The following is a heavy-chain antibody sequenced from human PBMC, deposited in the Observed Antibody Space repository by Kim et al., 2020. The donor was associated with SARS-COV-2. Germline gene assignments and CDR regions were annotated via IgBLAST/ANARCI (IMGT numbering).Heavy chain of an antibody. CDR3: ARVSGYSYGHSRHFDY. Sequence: FQGRSTITRDASASTAYMELSSLISEDTAVYYCARVSGYSYGHSRHFDYWGQGTLVTVSS. V-gene: IGHV1-3*01. J-gene: IGHJ4*02. D-gene: IGHD5-18*01.